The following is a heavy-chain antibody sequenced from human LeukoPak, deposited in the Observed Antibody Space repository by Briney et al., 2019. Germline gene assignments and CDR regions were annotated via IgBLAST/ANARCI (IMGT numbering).Heavy chain of an antibody. J-gene: IGHJ4*02. CDR1: GYPFNTHC. V-gene: IGHV1-18*01. D-gene: IGHD6-19*01. CDR3: ARDPTNTSGRYAYFDS. Sequence: ASVKVSCKASGYPFNTHCISWVRQAPGQGLEWMGWISCYNGDTHYAQKFQGRVTMTTDTSTTTAYMELRSLRSDDTALYYCARDPTNTSGRYAYFDSWGQGTLVTVSS. CDR2: ISCYNGDT.